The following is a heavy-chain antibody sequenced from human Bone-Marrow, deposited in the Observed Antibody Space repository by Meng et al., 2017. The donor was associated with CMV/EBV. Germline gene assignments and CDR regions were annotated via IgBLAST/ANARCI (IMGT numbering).Heavy chain of an antibody. CDR3: ARAGPTYTSPVDV. J-gene: IGHJ6*02. CDR2: ISGSAGTI. CDR1: GFTYNDYY. V-gene: IGHV3-11*01. Sequence: GESLKISCAASGFTYNDYYMSWIRQAPGKGLEWVSYISGSAGTIYYADSVKGRFTISRDNAKNSLSLQLNSLRVEDTAVYYCARAGPTYTSPVDVWGQGTTVTVYS.